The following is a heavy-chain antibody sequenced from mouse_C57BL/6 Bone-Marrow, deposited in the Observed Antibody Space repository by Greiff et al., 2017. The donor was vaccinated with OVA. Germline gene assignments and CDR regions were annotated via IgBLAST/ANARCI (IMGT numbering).Heavy chain of an antibody. Sequence: EVQLQQSGPELVKPGASVKISCKASGYTFTDYYMNWVKQSHGKSLEWIGDINPNNGGTSYNQKFKGKATLTVDKSSSTAYMELRSLTSEDSAVYCCARGDGDSVLLYWYFDVWGTGTTVTVSS. J-gene: IGHJ1*03. CDR2: INPNNGGT. V-gene: IGHV1-26*01. CDR3: ARGDGDSVLLYWYFDV. CDR1: GYTFTDYY. D-gene: IGHD2-13*01.